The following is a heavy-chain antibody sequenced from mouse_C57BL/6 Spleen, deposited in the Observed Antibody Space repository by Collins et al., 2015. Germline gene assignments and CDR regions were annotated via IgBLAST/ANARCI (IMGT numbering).Heavy chain of an antibody. CDR2: IDPSDSYT. V-gene: IGHV1-59*01. CDR3: ARTSSGYYAMDY. D-gene: IGHD3-2*02. CDR1: GYTFTSYW. Sequence: QVQLQQPGAELVRPGTSVKLSCKASGYTFTSYWMHWVKQRPGQGLEWIGVIDPSDSYTNYNQKFKGKATLTVDTSSSTAYTQLSSLTSEDSAVYYCARTSSGYYAMDYWGQGTSVTVSS. J-gene: IGHJ4*01.